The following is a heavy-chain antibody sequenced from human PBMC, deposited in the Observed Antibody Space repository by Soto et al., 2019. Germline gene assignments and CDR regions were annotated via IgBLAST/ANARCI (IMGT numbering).Heavy chain of an antibody. CDR3: AKGILGSGSYYNSAFDM. CDR2: IGIGSSTK. J-gene: IGHJ3*02. D-gene: IGHD3-10*01. CDR1: GFTFRNYG. Sequence: SLRLSCAASGFTFRNYGMNWVRQAPGKGLEWVSYIGIGSSTKYYADSVKGRFTISRDNAKNSLYVQMNNLGAEDTAIYYCAKGILGSGSYYNSAFDMWGQGTMVTVSS. V-gene: IGHV3-48*04.